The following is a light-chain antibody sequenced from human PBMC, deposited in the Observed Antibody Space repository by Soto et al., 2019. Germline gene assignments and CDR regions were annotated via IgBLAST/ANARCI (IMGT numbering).Light chain of an antibody. CDR2: DAS. V-gene: IGKV3-11*01. J-gene: IGKJ5*01. Sequence: EIVLTQSPATLSLSPGERATLSCRASQGVSSYLAWYQQKPGQAPRLLIYDASNRATGIPARFSGSGSGTDFTLTISSLEPEDFAVYYGQQRSNWPPNTVGQGTRREIK. CDR3: QQRSNWPPNT. CDR1: QGVSSY.